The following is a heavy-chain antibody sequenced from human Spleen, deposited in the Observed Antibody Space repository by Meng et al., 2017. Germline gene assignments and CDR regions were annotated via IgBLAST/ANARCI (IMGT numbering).Heavy chain of an antibody. CDR1: GGSIRSSNW. CDR2: IYHLGST. D-gene: IGHD6-19*01. Sequence: QGRLQEVGPGLVKPSGTLSLTCAVSGGSIRSSNWWSWVRQPPGKGLEWIGEIYHLGSTNYNPSLKSRVTISVDKSKTQFSLKVTSVTAADTAVYYCAVFSSGWGPFDCWGQGTLVTVSS. J-gene: IGHJ4*01. V-gene: IGHV4-4*02. CDR3: AVFSSGWGPFDC.